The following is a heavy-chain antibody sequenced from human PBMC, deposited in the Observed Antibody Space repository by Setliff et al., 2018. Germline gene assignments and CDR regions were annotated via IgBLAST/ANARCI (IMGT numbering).Heavy chain of an antibody. D-gene: IGHD2-21*02. Sequence: KASETLSLTCTVSGYSISSGYIWGWIRQPPGKGLEWVGNIGPTGSITYNPYLKRRLTISRDTSKHQVSLKLNSVPATDTAVYYCARDLGHGGDSDYWGQGILVTGSS. CDR1: GYSISSGYI. V-gene: IGHV4-38-2*02. CDR3: ARDLGHGGDSDY. J-gene: IGHJ4*02. CDR2: IGPTGSI.